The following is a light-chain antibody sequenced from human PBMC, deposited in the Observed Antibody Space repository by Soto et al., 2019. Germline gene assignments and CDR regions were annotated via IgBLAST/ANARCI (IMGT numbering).Light chain of an antibody. V-gene: IGLV2-14*01. J-gene: IGLJ1*01. CDR3: SSYTSSSTPYV. CDR2: DVS. CDR1: SSDVGGYNY. Sequence: QSVLTQPASVSGCPGQSITISCTGTSSDVGGYNYVSWYQQHPGKAPKLMIYDVSSRPSGVSNRFSGAKSGNTASLTISGLQTEDEADYYCSSYTSSSTPYVFGTGTKLTVL.